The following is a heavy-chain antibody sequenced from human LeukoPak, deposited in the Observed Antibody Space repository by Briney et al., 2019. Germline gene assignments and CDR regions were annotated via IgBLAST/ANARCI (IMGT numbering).Heavy chain of an antibody. CDR1: GGSISSSY. CDR3: ARWAYCGGDCYSIFDY. V-gene: IGHV4-59*08. D-gene: IGHD2-21*02. Sequence: SETLSLTCTVSGGSISSSYWSWLRQPPGKGLEWIGYIYYSGSTNYNPSLKSRVTISVDTSKNQFSLKLSSVTAADTAVYYCARWAYCGGDCYSIFDYWGQGTLVTVSS. CDR2: IYYSGST. J-gene: IGHJ4*02.